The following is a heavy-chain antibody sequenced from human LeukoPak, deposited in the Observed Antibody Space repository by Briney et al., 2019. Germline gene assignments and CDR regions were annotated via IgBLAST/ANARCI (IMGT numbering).Heavy chain of an antibody. V-gene: IGHV4-30-2*01. CDR3: AGLTTTAWYFDL. J-gene: IGHJ2*01. Sequence: SETLSLTCAVSGXSISSGAYSWSWIRQPPGKGLEWIGYIYHSGSPYYNPSLNSRVTMSLDRSKNQFSLKVNSVTAADTAVYYCAGLTTTAWYFDLWGRGTLVTVSS. CDR1: GXSISSGAYS. CDR2: IYHSGSP. D-gene: IGHD1-26*01.